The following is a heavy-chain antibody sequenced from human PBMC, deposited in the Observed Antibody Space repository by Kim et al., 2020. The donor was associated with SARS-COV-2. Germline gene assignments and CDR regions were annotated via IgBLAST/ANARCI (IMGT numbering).Heavy chain of an antibody. V-gene: IGHV3-30*18. CDR3: AKAARGNYYYGRDV. D-gene: IGHD6-6*01. CDR2: ISYDGSNK. J-gene: IGHJ6*02. Sequence: GGSLRLSCAASGFTFSSYGMHWVRQAPGKGLEWVAVISYDGSNKYYVDSVKGRFTISRDNSKNTLYLQMNSLRAEDTAVYYCAKAARGNYYYGRDVWRQGTTVTVS. CDR1: GFTFSSYG.